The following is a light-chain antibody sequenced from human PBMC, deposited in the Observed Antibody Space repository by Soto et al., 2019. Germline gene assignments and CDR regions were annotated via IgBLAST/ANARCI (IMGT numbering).Light chain of an antibody. CDR3: QQRGEWPPGAT. V-gene: IGKV3-11*01. CDR1: QSISNY. J-gene: IGKJ5*01. Sequence: EIVLTQSPATLSLSPGERATLSCRASQSISNYLAWYQHKPGQAPRLLIYEASNRATGIPARFSGSGSGTDFTLTISSLEPEDFAVYYCQQRGEWPPGATFGQGTRLEIK. CDR2: EAS.